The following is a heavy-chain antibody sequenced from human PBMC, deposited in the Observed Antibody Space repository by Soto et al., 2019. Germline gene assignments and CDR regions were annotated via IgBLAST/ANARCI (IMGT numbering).Heavy chain of an antibody. Sequence: QVQLVESGGGVVQPGRSLRLSCAASGFTFSSYGMHWVRQAPGKGLEWVAVISYDGSNKYYADSVKGRFTISRDNSKNTLYLQMNSLRAEDTAVYYRAKDAGGQLWLLYYFDYWGQGTLVTVSS. D-gene: IGHD5-18*01. CDR3: AKDAGGQLWLLYYFDY. J-gene: IGHJ4*02. V-gene: IGHV3-30*18. CDR1: GFTFSSYG. CDR2: ISYDGSNK.